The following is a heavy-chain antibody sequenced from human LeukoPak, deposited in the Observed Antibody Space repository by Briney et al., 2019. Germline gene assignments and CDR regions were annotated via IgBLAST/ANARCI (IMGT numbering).Heavy chain of an antibody. CDR1: GGSISSVSYY. CDR2: IYTSGSN. Sequence: SQTLSLTCTVSGGSISSVSYYWSWLRQPAGKGLDWIGRIYTSGSNNYNPSLKSRVTISVDTSKNQFSLKLSSVTDADTAVYYCARVQYCGGDCYSGNFDYWGQGTLVTVSS. CDR3: ARVQYCGGDCYSGNFDY. D-gene: IGHD2-21*02. J-gene: IGHJ4*01. V-gene: IGHV4-61*02.